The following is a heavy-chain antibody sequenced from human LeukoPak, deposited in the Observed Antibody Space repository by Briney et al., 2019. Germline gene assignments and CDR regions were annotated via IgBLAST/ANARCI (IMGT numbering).Heavy chain of an antibody. CDR1: GFTFGDYA. D-gene: IGHD2-21*01. J-gene: IGHJ4*02. Sequence: GRSLRLSCTASGFTFGDYAMSWVRQAPGKGLEWVGFIRSKAYGGTTEYAASVKGRFTISRDDSKSIAYLQMNSLKTEDTAVYYCTRGEGFFDYWGQGTLVTVSS. CDR3: TRGEGFFDY. CDR2: IRSKAYGGTT. V-gene: IGHV3-49*04.